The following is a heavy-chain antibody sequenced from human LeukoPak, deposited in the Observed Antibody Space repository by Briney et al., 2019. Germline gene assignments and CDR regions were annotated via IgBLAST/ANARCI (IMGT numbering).Heavy chain of an antibody. V-gene: IGHV3-7*01. Sequence: PGGSLRLSCAASGFIFSDHYIDWVRQAPGKGLEWVANIKQDGSEKYYVDSVKGRFTISRGNAKNSLYLQMNSLRVEDTAVYYCAFRTGSEGWGQGTLVTVSS. CDR2: IKQDGSEK. D-gene: IGHD1-14*01. CDR3: AFRTGSEG. CDR1: GFIFSDHY. J-gene: IGHJ4*02.